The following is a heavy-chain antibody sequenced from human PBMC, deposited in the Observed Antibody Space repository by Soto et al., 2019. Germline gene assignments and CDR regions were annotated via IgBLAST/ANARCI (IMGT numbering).Heavy chain of an antibody. CDR1: GGSFSSHA. CDR2: VIPIGTI. J-gene: IGHJ4*02. V-gene: IGHV1-69*13. Sequence: VASVKVSCKASGGSFSSHAISWVRQAPGQGLECMGGVIPIGTINYAQNFRGRVTFTADESTSTSYMELSSLRSEDTAVYYCASVNGYYTRGYYFDSWGQGTLVTVSS. CDR3: ASVNGYYTRGYYFDS. D-gene: IGHD3-3*01.